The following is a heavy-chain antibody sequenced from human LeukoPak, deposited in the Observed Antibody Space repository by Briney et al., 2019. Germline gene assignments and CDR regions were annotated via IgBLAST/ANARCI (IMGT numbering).Heavy chain of an antibody. CDR1: GFTFSSFE. CDR3: ARVAYRGGYRLDY. CDR2: ISSGGSTM. V-gene: IGHV3-48*03. J-gene: IGHJ4*02. Sequence: PGGSLRLSCAASGFTFSSFEMNWVRQAPGKGLEWVSYISSGGSTMYYADSVKGRFTISRDNAKNSLYLQMNSLRAEDTAVYYCARVAYRGGYRLDYWGQGTLVTVSS. D-gene: IGHD3-16*02.